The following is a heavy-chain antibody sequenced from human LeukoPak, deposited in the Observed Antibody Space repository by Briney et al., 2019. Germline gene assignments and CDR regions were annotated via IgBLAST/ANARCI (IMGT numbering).Heavy chain of an antibody. Sequence: GGSLRLSCAASGFTFSSYAMSWVRQAPGKGLEWVSAVSGSGGSTYYADSVKGRFTISRDNSKNTLYLQMNSLRAEDTAVYYCAKGRYYDSSGYSPHGYWGQGTLVTVSS. D-gene: IGHD3-22*01. CDR2: VSGSGGST. CDR3: AKGRYYDSSGYSPHGY. CDR1: GFTFSSYA. V-gene: IGHV3-23*01. J-gene: IGHJ4*02.